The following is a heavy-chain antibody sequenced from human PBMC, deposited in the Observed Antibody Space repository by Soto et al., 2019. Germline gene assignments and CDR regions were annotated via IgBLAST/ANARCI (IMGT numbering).Heavy chain of an antibody. CDR3: ARTLLDYYDSSGYYYDYFDY. D-gene: IGHD3-22*01. J-gene: IGHJ4*02. CDR2: ISAYNGNT. CDR1: GYTFTSYG. Sequence: QVPLVQSGAEVKKPGASVKVSCKASGYTFTSYGISWVRQAPGQGLEWMGWISAYNGNTNYAQKLQGRVTMTTDTSTSTAYMELRSLRSDDTAVYYCARTLLDYYDSSGYYYDYFDYWGQGTLVTVSS. V-gene: IGHV1-18*04.